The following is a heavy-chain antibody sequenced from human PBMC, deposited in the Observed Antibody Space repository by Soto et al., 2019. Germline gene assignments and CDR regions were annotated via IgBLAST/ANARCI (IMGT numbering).Heavy chain of an antibody. D-gene: IGHD3-22*01. CDR2: IYHSGST. CDR3: ASYYDSSGYGGTYFDY. V-gene: IGHV4-4*02. J-gene: IGHJ4*02. CDR1: GGSISSSNW. Sequence: PSETLSLTCAVSGGSISSSNWWSWVRQPPGKGLEWIGEIYHSGSTNYNPSLKSRVTISVDKSKNQFSLKLSSVTAADTAVYYCASYYDSSGYGGTYFDYWGQGTLVTVSS.